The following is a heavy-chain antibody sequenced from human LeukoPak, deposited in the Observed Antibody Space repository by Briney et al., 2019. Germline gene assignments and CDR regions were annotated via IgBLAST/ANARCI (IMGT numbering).Heavy chain of an antibody. CDR3: ARGPGMTTVTTDY. CDR2: MNSNSGNT. Sequence: ASVKVSCKASGYTFTSYDINWVRQATGQGLEWMGWMNSNSGNTGYAQKFQGRVTITRNTSISTAYMELSSLRSEDTAVYYCARGPGMTTVTTDYWGQGTLVTVSS. CDR1: GYTFTSYD. V-gene: IGHV1-8*03. D-gene: IGHD4-11*01. J-gene: IGHJ4*02.